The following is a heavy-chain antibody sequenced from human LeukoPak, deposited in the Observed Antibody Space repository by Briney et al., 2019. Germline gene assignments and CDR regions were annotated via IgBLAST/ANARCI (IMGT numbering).Heavy chain of an antibody. D-gene: IGHD3-10*01. CDR3: VRDGGSGSFDYDMDV. CDR2: ITGSGGST. CDR1: GFTFSIHG. Sequence: GGTLRLSCAASGFTFSIHGMNWVRQGPGKGLEWVSGITGSGGSTYYADSVKGRFTISRDNAKNSLYLQMNSLRVEDTAVYYCVRDGGSGSFDYDMDVWGKGTTVTISS. J-gene: IGHJ6*03. V-gene: IGHV3-23*01.